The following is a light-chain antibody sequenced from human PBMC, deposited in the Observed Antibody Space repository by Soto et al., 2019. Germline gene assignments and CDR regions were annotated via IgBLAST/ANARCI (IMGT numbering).Light chain of an antibody. CDR2: GNS. J-gene: IGLJ2*01. Sequence: VLTQPPSVSGAPGQRVTISCTGSSSNIGAGYDVHWYQQLPGTAPKLLIYGNSNRPSGVPDRFSGSKSDTSASLAITGLQAEDEADYYCQSYDSSLSGYVVFGGGTKLTVL. CDR3: QSYDSSLSGYVV. CDR1: SSNIGAGYD. V-gene: IGLV1-40*01.